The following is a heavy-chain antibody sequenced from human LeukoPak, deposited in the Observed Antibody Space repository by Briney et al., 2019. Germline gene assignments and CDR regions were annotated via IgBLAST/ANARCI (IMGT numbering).Heavy chain of an antibody. D-gene: IGHD5-12*01. J-gene: IGHJ4*02. Sequence: GASVKVSCKASGYTFTSYDINWVRQATGQGLEWMGWMNPNSGNTGYAQKFQGRVTMTRNTSISTAYMELSSLRSEDTAMYYCARGLGPIGIVATILDYWGQGTLVTVSS. CDR1: GYTFTSYD. CDR2: MNPNSGNT. CDR3: ARGLGPIGIVATILDY. V-gene: IGHV1-8*02.